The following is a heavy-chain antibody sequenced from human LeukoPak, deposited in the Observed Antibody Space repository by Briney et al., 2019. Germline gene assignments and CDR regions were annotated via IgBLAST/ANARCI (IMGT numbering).Heavy chain of an antibody. D-gene: IGHD3-10*01. J-gene: IGHJ6*02. CDR2: ISGSGGST. Sequence: PGGSPRLSCVTSGFTFTSYAMTGVRPAPGEGLEWVSPISGSGGSTYYAGSVKGRFTISRDNSKNTLYLQMNSLRAEDTAVYYCAKGGSAVGRVRSGSYYCAYYYGMDVWGQGTTVTVSS. V-gene: IGHV3-23*01. CDR1: GFTFTSYA. CDR3: AKGGSAVGRVRSGSYYCAYYYGMDV.